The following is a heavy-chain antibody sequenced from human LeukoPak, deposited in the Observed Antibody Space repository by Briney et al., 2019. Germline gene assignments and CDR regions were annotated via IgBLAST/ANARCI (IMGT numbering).Heavy chain of an antibody. CDR1: GFTFRTYG. D-gene: IGHD3-16*01. CDR2: IWNDGSSK. V-gene: IGHV3-33*06. J-gene: IGHJ4*02. Sequence: GGSLRLSCAASGFTFRTYGMHWVRQAPGKGLEWVAAIWNDGSSKHYGDSVKGRFTISRDNSKNTVYLQMNSPRVEDTAVYYCAKVLGGTGYFDYWGQGTLVTVSS. CDR3: AKVLGGTGYFDY.